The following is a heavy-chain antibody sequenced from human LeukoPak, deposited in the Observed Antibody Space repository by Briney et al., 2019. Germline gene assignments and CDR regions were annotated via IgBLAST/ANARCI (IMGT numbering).Heavy chain of an antibody. CDR2: ISTYSGNT. CDR1: GYTSTSYG. Sequence: ASVKVSCKASGYTSTSYGISWVRQAPGQGPEWMGWISTYSGNTNYAQKFQGRVTMTSDTSTNTAYMDLRSLRSDDTAVYYCARARTQFGELNDYYGMDVWGQGTTVTVSS. CDR3: ARARTQFGELNDYYGMDV. V-gene: IGHV1-18*01. D-gene: IGHD3-10*01. J-gene: IGHJ6*02.